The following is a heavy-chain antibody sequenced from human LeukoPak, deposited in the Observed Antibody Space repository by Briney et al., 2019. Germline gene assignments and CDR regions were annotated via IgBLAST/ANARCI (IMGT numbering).Heavy chain of an antibody. V-gene: IGHV1-18*01. CDR3: GRDAYYDILTGYWVRYYYYYMDV. D-gene: IGHD3-9*01. Sequence: ASVKVSCKASGYTFTSYGISWGRQAPGQGLEWMGWMSAYNGNTNYAQKLQRRVTITPDTSTSTAYMKLRSLKSDDTAEYYCGRDAYYDILTGYWVRYYYYYMDVWGKGTTVTVSS. CDR2: MSAYNGNT. J-gene: IGHJ6*03. CDR1: GYTFTSYG.